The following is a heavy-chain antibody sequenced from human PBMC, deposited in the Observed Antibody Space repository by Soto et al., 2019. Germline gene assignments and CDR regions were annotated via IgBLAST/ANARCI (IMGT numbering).Heavy chain of an antibody. J-gene: IGHJ5*02. CDR1: GYTFTSYD. CDR2: MNPNSGNT. D-gene: IGHD2-2*01. V-gene: IGHV1-8*01. CDR3: ARAQLRYNWFDP. Sequence: GASVKVSCKASGYTFTSYDINWVRQATGQGLEWMGWMNPNSGNTGYAQKFQGRVTMTRNTSISTAYMELSSLRSEGTAVYYCARAQLRYNWFDPWGQGTLVTVSS.